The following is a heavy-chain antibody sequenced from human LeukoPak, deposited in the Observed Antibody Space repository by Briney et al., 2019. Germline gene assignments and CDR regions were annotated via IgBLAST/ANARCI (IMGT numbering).Heavy chain of an antibody. CDR1: GFTFSSYS. CDR3: AELGIAMIGGV. CDR2: ISSSSSYI. D-gene: IGHD3-10*02. V-gene: IGHV3-21*01. Sequence: GGSLRLSCAASGFTFSSYSMNWVRQAPGKGLEWVSSISSSSSYIYYADSVKGRFTISRDNAKNSLYLQMNSLRAEDTAVYYCAELGIAMIGGVWGKGTTVTISS. J-gene: IGHJ6*04.